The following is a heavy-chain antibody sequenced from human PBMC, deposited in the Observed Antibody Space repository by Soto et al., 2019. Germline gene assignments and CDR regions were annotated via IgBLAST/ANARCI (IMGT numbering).Heavy chain of an antibody. CDR2: IIPILGIA. V-gene: IGHV1-69*04. Sequence: GASVKVSCKASGGTFSSYTISWVRQAPGQGLEWMGRIIPILGIANYAQKFQGRVTITADKSTSTAYMELSSLRSEDTAVYYCARDLRSPNGDDLGKYFDYWGQGTLVTVS. D-gene: IGHD4-17*01. J-gene: IGHJ4*02. CDR3: ARDLRSPNGDDLGKYFDY. CDR1: GGTFSSYT.